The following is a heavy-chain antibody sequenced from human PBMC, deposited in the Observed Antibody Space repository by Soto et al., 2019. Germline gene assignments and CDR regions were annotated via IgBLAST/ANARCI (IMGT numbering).Heavy chain of an antibody. J-gene: IGHJ4*02. CDR1: GFTFSRHG. Sequence: QVQLVESGGGVVQPGTSLRLSCAASGFTFSRHGMHWVRQTPGKGLEWLAVILNDASGHWYADSVKGRFTISRDNFENTLYLQMNGLRLEDTAMYSCARDDDYPDNGFDYWGQGPLVTVSS. CDR2: ILNDASGH. CDR3: ARDDDYPDNGFDY. V-gene: IGHV3-33*01. D-gene: IGHD4-17*01.